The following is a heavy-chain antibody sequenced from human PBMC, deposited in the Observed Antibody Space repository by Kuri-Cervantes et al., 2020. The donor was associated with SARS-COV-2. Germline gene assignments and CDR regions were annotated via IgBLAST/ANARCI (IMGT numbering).Heavy chain of an antibody. J-gene: IGHJ6*02. D-gene: IGHD3-3*01. V-gene: IGHV3-48*03. Sequence: GESLKISCAASGFTFSSYEMHWVRQAPGKGLEWVSYISSSGSAIYYADSVKGRFTISRDNAKNTLYLQMNSLRAEDTAVYYCARDRYDFWSGLGYYYYGMDVWGQGTTVTVSS. CDR3: ARDRYDFWSGLGYYYYGMDV. CDR1: GFTFSSYE. CDR2: ISSSGSAI.